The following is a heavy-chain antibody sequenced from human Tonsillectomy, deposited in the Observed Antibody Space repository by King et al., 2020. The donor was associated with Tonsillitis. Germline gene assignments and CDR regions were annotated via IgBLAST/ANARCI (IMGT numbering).Heavy chain of an antibody. CDR3: ARQITGTTSVFDY. V-gene: IGHV3-7*03. CDR2: IRQGGNEI. Sequence: ESGGGLVQPGGSLRLSCAASCFDFRNYWMSWVRQAPGKGREWVANIRQGGNEIYDLASVVGRFTISRDNAKNSLYLQMKSLRAEDTAMYYCARQITGTTSVFDYWGQGTLVTVSS. D-gene: IGHD1-7*01. CDR1: CFDFRNYW. J-gene: IGHJ4*02.